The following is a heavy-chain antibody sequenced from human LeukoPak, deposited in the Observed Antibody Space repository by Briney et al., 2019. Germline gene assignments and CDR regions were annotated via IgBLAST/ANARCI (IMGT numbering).Heavy chain of an antibody. V-gene: IGHV1-18*01. CDR1: GYTFTSYG. J-gene: IGHJ5*02. Sequence: GASVKVSCKASGYTFTSYGISWVRQAPGQGLEWMGWISAYNGNTNYAQKLQGRVTMTTDTSTSTAYMELRSLRSDDTAVYYCARVRITMVRGVIGNWFDPWGQGTLVTVPS. CDR2: ISAYNGNT. D-gene: IGHD3-10*01. CDR3: ARVRITMVRGVIGNWFDP.